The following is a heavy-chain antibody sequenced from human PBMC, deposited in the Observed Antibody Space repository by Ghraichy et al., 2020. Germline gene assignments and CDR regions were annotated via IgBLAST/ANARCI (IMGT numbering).Heavy chain of an antibody. J-gene: IGHJ6*02. CDR1: GGSFSGYY. D-gene: IGHD2-2*01. Sequence: SETLSLTCAVYGGSFSGYYWSWIRQPPGKGLEWIGEINHSGSTNYNPSLKSRVTISVDTSKNQFSLKLSSVTAADTAVYYCARMGGSHIVVVPAALFGLDVWGQGTTVTVSS. V-gene: IGHV4-34*01. CDR3: ARMGGSHIVVVPAALFGLDV. CDR2: INHSGST.